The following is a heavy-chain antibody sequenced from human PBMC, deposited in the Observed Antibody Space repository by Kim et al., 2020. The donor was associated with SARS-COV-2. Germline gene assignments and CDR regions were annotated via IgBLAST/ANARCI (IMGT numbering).Heavy chain of an antibody. V-gene: IGHV3-48*02. D-gene: IGHD5-18*01. CDR2: ISSSSSTI. Sequence: GGSLRLSCAASGFTFSSYSMNWVRQAPGKGLEWVSYISSSSSTIYYADSVKGRFTISRDNAKNSLYLQMNSLRDEDTAVYYCARDLLCVDTAYFDYWGQGTLVTVAS. J-gene: IGHJ4*02. CDR1: GFTFSSYS. CDR3: ARDLLCVDTAYFDY.